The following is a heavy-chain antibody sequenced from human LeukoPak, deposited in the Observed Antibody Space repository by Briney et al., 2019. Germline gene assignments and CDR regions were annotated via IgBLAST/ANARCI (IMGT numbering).Heavy chain of an antibody. J-gene: IGHJ6*03. D-gene: IGHD2-15*01. Sequence: GGSLRLSCAASGFTFSSYEMNWVRQAPGKGLEWVSYISSSSSTIYYADSVKGRFTISRDNAKNSLYLQMNSLRAEDTAVYYCARDRVVVAATHYYYYMDVWGKGTTVTVSS. CDR3: ARDRVVVAATHYYYYMDV. CDR1: GFTFSSYE. CDR2: ISSSSSTI. V-gene: IGHV3-48*01.